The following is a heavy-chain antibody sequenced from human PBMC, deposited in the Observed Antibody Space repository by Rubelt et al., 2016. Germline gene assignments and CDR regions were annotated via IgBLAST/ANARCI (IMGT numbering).Heavy chain of an antibody. Sequence: QVQLVQSGAEVKKPGSSVKVSCKASGGTFSSYAISWVRQAPGQGLEWMGGIIPIFGTANYEQKFQGRVTITADESTSTAYMELSSLRSEDTAVYYCARGDATVPRSYWYFDLWGRGTLVTVSS. V-gene: IGHV1-69*01. CDR1: GGTFSSYA. CDR3: ARGDATVPRSYWYFDL. D-gene: IGHD4-17*01. J-gene: IGHJ2*01. CDR2: IIPIFGTA.